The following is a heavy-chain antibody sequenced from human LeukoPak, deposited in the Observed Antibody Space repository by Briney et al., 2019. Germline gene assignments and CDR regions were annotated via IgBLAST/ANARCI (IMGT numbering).Heavy chain of an antibody. D-gene: IGHD4-23*01. Sequence: GESLKISCKGSGYSFATYWIGWVRQMPGKGLEWMGIIYPDDSDTRYSPSFQGQVIISADKSGSTANLQRSSLKASDSAIYYCARLLTTVVDYWGQGTLVTVS. CDR1: GYSFATYW. CDR3: ARLLTTVVDY. CDR2: IYPDDSDT. J-gene: IGHJ4*02. V-gene: IGHV5-51*01.